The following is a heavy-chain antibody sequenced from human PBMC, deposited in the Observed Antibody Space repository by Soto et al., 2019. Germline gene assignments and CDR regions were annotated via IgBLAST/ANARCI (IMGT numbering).Heavy chain of an antibody. CDR1: GFTFSSYS. CDR3: AREVVLRFLEWSPYYYMDV. CDR2: ISSSSSYI. J-gene: IGHJ6*03. V-gene: IGHV3-21*01. Sequence: GGSLRLSCAASGFTFSSYSMNWVRQAPGKGLEWVSSISSSSSYIYYADSVKGRFTISRDNAKNSLYLQMNSLRAEDTAVYYCAREVVLRFLEWSPYYYMDVWGKGTTVTVSS. D-gene: IGHD3-3*01.